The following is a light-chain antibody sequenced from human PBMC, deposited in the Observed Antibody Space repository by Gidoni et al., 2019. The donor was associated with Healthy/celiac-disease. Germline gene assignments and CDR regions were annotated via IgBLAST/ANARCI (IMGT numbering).Light chain of an antibody. J-gene: IGKJ1*01. V-gene: IGKV3-15*01. CDR1: QSVSSN. CDR3: QQYKNWPRVT. CDR2: GAS. Sequence: EIVMTQSPATLSVSPGERATLSCRASQSVSSNLAWYQQKPGQAPRLLIYGASTRATGIPARFSGSGSGTEFTLTISSLQSEDFAVYYCQQYKNWPRVTFGQGTKVEIK.